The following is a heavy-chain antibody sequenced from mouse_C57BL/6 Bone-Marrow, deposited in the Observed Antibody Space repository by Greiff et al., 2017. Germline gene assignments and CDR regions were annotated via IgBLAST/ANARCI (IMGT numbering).Heavy chain of an antibody. CDR3: APLTGDGEDY. CDR1: GYSFTSYY. Sequence: QVQLQQSGPELVKPGASVKISCKASGYSFTSYYIHWVKQRPGQGLEWIGWIYPGSGNTKYHEKFKGKATLTADTSSSTAYMQLSSLTSEDSAVYYCAPLTGDGEDYWGQGTTLTVSS. D-gene: IGHD4-1*01. V-gene: IGHV1-66*01. J-gene: IGHJ2*01. CDR2: IYPGSGNT.